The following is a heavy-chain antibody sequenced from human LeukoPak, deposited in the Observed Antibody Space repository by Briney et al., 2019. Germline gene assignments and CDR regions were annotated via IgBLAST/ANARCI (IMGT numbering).Heavy chain of an antibody. V-gene: IGHV3-21*01. CDR3: ARGGKSGYFPDY. D-gene: IGHD2-15*01. J-gene: IGHJ4*02. CDR2: ISSSSSYI. CDR1: GFTFSSYN. Sequence: PGGSLRLSCAASGFTFSSYNMNWVRQAPGKGLEWVSSISSSSSYIHYADSVKGRFTISRDKAKNSLYLQMNSLRAEDTAVYYCARGGKSGYFPDYWGQGTLVTVSS.